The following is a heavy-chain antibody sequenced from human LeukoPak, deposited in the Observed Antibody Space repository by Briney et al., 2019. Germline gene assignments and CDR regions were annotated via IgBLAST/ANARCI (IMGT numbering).Heavy chain of an antibody. D-gene: IGHD6-19*01. V-gene: IGHV1-24*01. CDR3: ARTGYSSGPTGY. CDR1: GYTLTELS. CDR2: FDPEDGET. J-gene: IGHJ4*02. Sequence: GASVKVSCKVSGYTLTELSMHWVRQAPGKGLEWMGGFDPEDGETIYAQKFQGRVTMTEDTSTDTAYMELSSLRSDDTAVYYCARTGYSSGPTGYWGQGTLVTVSS.